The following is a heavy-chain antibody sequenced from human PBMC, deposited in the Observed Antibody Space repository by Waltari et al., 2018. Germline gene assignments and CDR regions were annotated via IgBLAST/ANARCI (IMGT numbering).Heavy chain of an antibody. Sequence: EVQLVQSGAEVKKPGESLKISCKGSGYSFTSYWIGWGRQVPGKGLEWMGIIYPGDSDTRYSPSFQGQVTISADKSISTAYLQWSSLKASDTAMYYCARRHGIDVGGSGRHFDYWGQGTLVTVSS. CDR2: IYPGDSDT. D-gene: IGHD2-15*01. J-gene: IGHJ4*02. CDR3: ARRHGIDVGGSGRHFDY. CDR1: GYSFTSYW. V-gene: IGHV5-51*01.